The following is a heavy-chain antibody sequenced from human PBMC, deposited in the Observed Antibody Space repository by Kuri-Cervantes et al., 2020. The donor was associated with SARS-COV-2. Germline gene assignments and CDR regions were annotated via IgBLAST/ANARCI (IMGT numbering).Heavy chain of an antibody. Sequence: GESLKISCAASGFTFSSYAMHWVRQAPGKGLEWVAVISYDGSNKYYADSVKGRFTISRDNSKNTLYLQMNSLRAEDTAVYYCAKEGGYCSSTSCYNYYYYYMDVWGKGTTVTVSS. V-gene: IGHV3-30-3*01. CDR3: AKEGGYCSSTSCYNYYYYYMDV. D-gene: IGHD2-2*02. CDR1: GFTFSSYA. CDR2: ISYDGSNK. J-gene: IGHJ6*03.